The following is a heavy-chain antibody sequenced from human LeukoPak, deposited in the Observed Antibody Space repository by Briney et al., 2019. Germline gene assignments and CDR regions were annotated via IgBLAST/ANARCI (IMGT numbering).Heavy chain of an antibody. CDR3: ARDGYYYDSGYFDY. CDR2: IWYDGSNK. J-gene: IGHJ4*02. Sequence: GRSLRLSCAASGFTFSSYGMHWVRQAPGKGLEWVAVIWYDGSNKYYADSVKGRFTISRDNSKNTLYLQMNSLRAEDTAVYYCARDGYYYDSGYFDYWGQGTLVTVSS. D-gene: IGHD3-22*01. CDR1: GFTFSSYG. V-gene: IGHV3-33*01.